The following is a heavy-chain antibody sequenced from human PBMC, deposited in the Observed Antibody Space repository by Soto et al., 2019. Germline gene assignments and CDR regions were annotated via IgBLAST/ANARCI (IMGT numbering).Heavy chain of an antibody. D-gene: IGHD6-19*01. CDR1: GYTFTSYV. J-gene: IGHJ4*02. CDR3: ARDPHVEVHSSGWRIDY. Sequence: ASVKVSCKASGYTFTSYVISWVRQAPGQGLEWMGWISAYNGNTNYAQKLQGRVTMTTDTSTSTAYMELRSLRSDDTAVYYCARDPHVEVHSSGWRIDYWGQGTLITVSS. CDR2: ISAYNGNT. V-gene: IGHV1-18*04.